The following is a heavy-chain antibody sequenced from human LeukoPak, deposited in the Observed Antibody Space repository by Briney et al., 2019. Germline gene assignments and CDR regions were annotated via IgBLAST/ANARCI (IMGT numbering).Heavy chain of an antibody. CDR1: GFTFSTYG. CDR3: ARDLSPVVRASPMGY. CDR2: ITYDGYYK. V-gene: IGHV3-30*03. J-gene: IGHJ4*02. D-gene: IGHD3-10*01. Sequence: PGRSLRLSCAASGFTFSTYGMHWVRQAPGKGLEWVALITYDGYYKYYSDSVKGRFTISSDTSKNTLSLQMNSLRAEDTAVYYCARDLSPVVRASPMGYWGQGTLVTVS.